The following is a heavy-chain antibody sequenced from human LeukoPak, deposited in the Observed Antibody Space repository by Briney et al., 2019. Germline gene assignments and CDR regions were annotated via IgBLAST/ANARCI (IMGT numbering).Heavy chain of an antibody. Sequence: GSLRLSCVVSGFTFSSYSMNCVRQDPGKGLEWVSSISSSSSYIYYADSVKGRFTISRDNAKNSLYLQMNSLRAEDTAVYYCVGTVTTVVDNWGKGTTVTVSS. D-gene: IGHD4-11*01. J-gene: IGHJ6*04. CDR2: ISSSSSYI. CDR1: GFTFSSYS. CDR3: VGTVTTVVDN. V-gene: IGHV3-21*01.